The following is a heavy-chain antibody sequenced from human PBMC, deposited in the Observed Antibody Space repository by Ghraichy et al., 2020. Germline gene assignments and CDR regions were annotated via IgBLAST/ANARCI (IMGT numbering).Heavy chain of an antibody. D-gene: IGHD6-13*01. CDR2: IYYSGST. CDR3: ARTGYSSSYIDY. Sequence: SETLSLTCSVSGGSISSYYWSWIRQPSGKGLEWIGYIYYSGSTYHNPSLKSRVSISIDTSKNQFSLKVSSVTAADTAVYYCARTGYSSSYIDYWGQGTLVTVSS. CDR1: GGSISSYY. V-gene: IGHV4-59*08. J-gene: IGHJ4*02.